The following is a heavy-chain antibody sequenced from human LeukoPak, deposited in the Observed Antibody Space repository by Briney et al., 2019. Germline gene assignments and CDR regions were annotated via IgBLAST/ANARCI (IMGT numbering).Heavy chain of an antibody. CDR1: GGTFSSYA. D-gene: IGHD6-13*01. CDR2: IIPILGIA. CDR3: ARDGLLEQLVPLFDY. V-gene: IGHV1-69*04. Sequence: GASVKVSCKASGGTFSSYAISWVRQAPGQGLEWMGRIIPILGIANYAQKFQGRVTITADKSTSTAYMELSSLRSEDTAVYYCARDGLLEQLVPLFDYWGQGTLVTVSS. J-gene: IGHJ4*02.